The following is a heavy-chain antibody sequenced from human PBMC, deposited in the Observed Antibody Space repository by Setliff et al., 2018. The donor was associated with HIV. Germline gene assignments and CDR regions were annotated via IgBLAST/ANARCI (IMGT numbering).Heavy chain of an antibody. J-gene: IGHJ6*03. CDR1: GGTFSGYG. Sequence: SVKVSCKASGGTFSGYGISWVRQAPGQGLEWMGGIIPIFDTTNYAQKFQGRVTITADESTSTAYMELSSLRSEDTAVYYCAKGPLYSGYDLDYYCYYMDVWGKVTTVTVSS. V-gene: IGHV1-69*13. CDR2: IIPIFDTT. D-gene: IGHD5-12*01. CDR3: AKGPLYSGYDLDYYCYYMDV.